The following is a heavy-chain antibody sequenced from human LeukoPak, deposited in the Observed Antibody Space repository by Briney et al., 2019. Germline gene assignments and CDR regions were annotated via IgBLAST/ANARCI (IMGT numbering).Heavy chain of an antibody. V-gene: IGHV5-10-1*01. CDR2: IDPSDSYT. J-gene: IGHJ5*02. CDR1: GYSFTSYW. CDR3: ARNWYLNCRGGSCYHTQTGNWFHP. Sequence: GESLKISCKGSGYSFTSYWISWVRQMPGKGLEWMGRIDPSDSYTNYSPSFQGHVTISADKSISTAYLQWSSLKASDTAMYYCARNWYLNCRGGSCYHTQTGNWFHPLGQG. D-gene: IGHD2-15*01.